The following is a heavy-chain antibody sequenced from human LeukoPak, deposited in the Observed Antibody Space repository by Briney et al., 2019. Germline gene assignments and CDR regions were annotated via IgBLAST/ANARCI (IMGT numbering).Heavy chain of an antibody. V-gene: IGHV3-23*01. CDR2: ISGSGGST. D-gene: IGHD6-19*01. J-gene: IGHJ6*02. CDR1: GFTFSSYA. Sequence: PGGSLRLSCAASGFTFSSYAMSWVRQAPGKGLEWVSAISGSGGSTYYADSVKGRFTISRDNSKNTLYLQMNSLRAEDTAVYYCARVREKVQWLVSRHGMDVWGQGTTVTVSS. CDR3: ARVREKVQWLVSRHGMDV.